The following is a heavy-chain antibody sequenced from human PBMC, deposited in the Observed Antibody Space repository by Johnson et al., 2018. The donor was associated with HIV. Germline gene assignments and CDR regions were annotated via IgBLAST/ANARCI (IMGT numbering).Heavy chain of an antibody. CDR3: ARDAVIRSGWYNVDAFDV. D-gene: IGHD6-19*01. V-gene: IGHV3-7*05. CDR1: GFTFSSHW. J-gene: IGHJ3*01. Sequence: MLLVESGGGVVQPGRSLRLSCAASGFTFSSHWMSWVRQAPGTGLAWVANIKQDGSEQYYVDSVKGRLTISRDNAKNSLYLQMNSLRAEDTAVYYCARDAVIRSGWYNVDAFDVWGQGTMVTVSS. CDR2: IKQDGSEQ.